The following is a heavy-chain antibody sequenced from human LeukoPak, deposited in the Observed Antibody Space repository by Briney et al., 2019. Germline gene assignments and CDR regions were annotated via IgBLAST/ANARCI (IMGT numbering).Heavy chain of an antibody. CDR2: ISSSGSTI. CDR1: GFTFSSYA. D-gene: IGHD3-3*01. V-gene: IGHV3-48*04. Sequence: GGSLRLSCAASGFTFSSYAMSWVRQAPGKGLEWVSYISSSGSTIYYADSVKGRFTISRDNAKNSLYLQMNSLRAEDTAVYYCARLYYDFWSGYHLDYYYYMDVWGKGTTVTVSS. CDR3: ARLYYDFWSGYHLDYYYYMDV. J-gene: IGHJ6*03.